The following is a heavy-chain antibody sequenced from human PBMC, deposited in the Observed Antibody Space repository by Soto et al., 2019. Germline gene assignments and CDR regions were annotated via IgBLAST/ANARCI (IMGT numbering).Heavy chain of an antibody. CDR2: IVPLFGTA. CDR3: ARDRDDSRGFYHRYYFNY. Sequence: QEQLVQSGAEVKKPGSSVTVSCKASGGTFSNYAISWVRQAPGQGLEWMGGIVPLFGTANYGQKFYGRVTITADESTRTVYLELSSLRSGDTAIYYCARDRDDSRGFYHRYYFNYWGQGTLVTVSS. CDR1: GGTFSNYA. D-gene: IGHD3-22*01. J-gene: IGHJ4*02. V-gene: IGHV1-69*01.